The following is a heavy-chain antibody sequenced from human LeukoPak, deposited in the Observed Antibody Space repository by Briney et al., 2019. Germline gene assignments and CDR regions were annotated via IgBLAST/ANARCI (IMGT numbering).Heavy chain of an antibody. CDR2: IDSSSSHI. CDR1: GFTFSSYS. CDR3: ARAQKLIGEFDY. V-gene: IGHV3-21*01. Sequence: GGSLRLSCAASGFTFSSYSMNWVRQPPGKGLEWVSSIDSSSSHIYYADSLKGRFTISRDNAKNSLYLQMNSLRAEDTAVYYCARAQKLIGEFDYWGQGTLVTVSS. J-gene: IGHJ4*02. D-gene: IGHD3-10*01.